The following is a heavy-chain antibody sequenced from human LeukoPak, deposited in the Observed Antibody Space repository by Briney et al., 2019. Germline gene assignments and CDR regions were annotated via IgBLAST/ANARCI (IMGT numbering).Heavy chain of an antibody. Sequence: PGGSLRLSCAASGFTFSSFALSWVRQVPGKGLEWVSAISDSGANTFYADSVKGRFTISRDNSKNTLYLQLNSLRAEDTAVYYCAKWTGYGRYWGQGTLVTVSS. CDR2: ISDSGANT. CDR3: AKWTGYGRY. J-gene: IGHJ4*02. D-gene: IGHD3/OR15-3a*01. CDR1: GFTFSSFA. V-gene: IGHV3-23*01.